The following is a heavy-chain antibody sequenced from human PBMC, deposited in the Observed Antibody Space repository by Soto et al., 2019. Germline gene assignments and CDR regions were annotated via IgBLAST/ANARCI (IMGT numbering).Heavy chain of an antibody. CDR2: ISAYNGNT. Sequence: QVQLVQSGAEVKKPGASVKVSCKASGYTFTSYGISWVRQAPGQGLEWMGWISAYNGNTNYAQKLQGRVTMTTDTSTSTAYMKLRSLRSDDTAVYYCARDKMLWFGELFGGAFDIWGQGTMVTVSS. CDR3: ARDKMLWFGELFGGAFDI. V-gene: IGHV1-18*01. CDR1: GYTFTSYG. D-gene: IGHD3-10*01. J-gene: IGHJ3*02.